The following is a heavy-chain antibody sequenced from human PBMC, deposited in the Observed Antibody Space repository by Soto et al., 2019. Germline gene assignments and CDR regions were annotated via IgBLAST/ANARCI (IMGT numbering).Heavy chain of an antibody. V-gene: IGHV1-69*12. CDR3: ATAKHPCGGDCYVYYLHH. Sequence: QVLLVQSGAEVKKPGSSVKVSCKASGGTFSSYAISWVRQAPGHGLEWMGGIIPIFGTPDYAQKFLDRVTITADESTNTAYLDLSSLRSEDTAVYYCATAKHPCGGDCYVYYLHHWGQGTLVTVSS. D-gene: IGHD2-21*02. J-gene: IGHJ4*02. CDR1: GGTFSSYA. CDR2: IIPIFGTP.